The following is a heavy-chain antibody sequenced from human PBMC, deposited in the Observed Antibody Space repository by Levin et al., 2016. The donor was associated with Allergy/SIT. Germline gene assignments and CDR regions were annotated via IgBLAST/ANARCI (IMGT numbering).Heavy chain of an antibody. CDR1: GFTFTTYT. CDR3: ARDRPSPLFIGGTKWGDAFDF. D-gene: IGHD1-7*01. J-gene: IGHJ3*01. Sequence: GESLKISCAASGFTFTTYTMNWVRQAPGKGLQWVSSISSSGYIFYADSLKVRFSISRDNAKNLLYLQMDSLRAEDTAVYYCARDRPSPLFIGGTKWGDAFDFWGQGTMVTVSS. CDR2: ISSSGYI. V-gene: IGHV3-21*01.